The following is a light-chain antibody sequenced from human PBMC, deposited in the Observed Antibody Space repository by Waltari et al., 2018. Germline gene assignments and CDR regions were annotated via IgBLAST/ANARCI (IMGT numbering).Light chain of an antibody. J-gene: IGKJ1*01. CDR1: QSVSTY. Sequence: EIVLTQSPATLSLSPGERATLSCRASQSVSTYLAWYQQRPGQAPRLLIYDASKRASGIPARFSGSGSGTDFTLTISSLEREDFAVYYCQQRTNWPRTFGQGTQVEIK. V-gene: IGKV3-11*01. CDR3: QQRTNWPRT. CDR2: DAS.